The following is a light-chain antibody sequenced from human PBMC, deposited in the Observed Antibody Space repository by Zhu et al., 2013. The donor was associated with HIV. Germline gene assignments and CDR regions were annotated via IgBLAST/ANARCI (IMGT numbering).Light chain of an antibody. Sequence: QSALTQPASVSGSPGQSITISCTGTSSDVGAYDYVSWYQHHPGKAPKLMIYEVSNRPSGVSIRFSGSKSGNTASLTISGLQAEDEADYYCTSFTTTSTLVLFGGGTKLTVL. J-gene: IGLJ2*01. CDR2: EVS. CDR3: TSFTTTSTLVL. CDR1: SSDVGAYDY. V-gene: IGLV2-14*01.